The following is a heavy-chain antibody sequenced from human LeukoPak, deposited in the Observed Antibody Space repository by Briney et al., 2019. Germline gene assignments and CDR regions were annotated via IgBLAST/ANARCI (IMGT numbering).Heavy chain of an antibody. J-gene: IGHJ4*02. CDR1: GGTFSSYA. Sequence: GASVKVSCKASGGTFSSYAISWVRQAPGQGLEWMGRIIHILGIANYAQKFQGRVTITADKSTSTAYMELSSLRSEDTAVCYCARENSGGYDKTTDYWGQGALVTVSS. CDR3: ARENSGGYDKTTDY. V-gene: IGHV1-69*04. D-gene: IGHD5-12*01. CDR2: IIHILGIA.